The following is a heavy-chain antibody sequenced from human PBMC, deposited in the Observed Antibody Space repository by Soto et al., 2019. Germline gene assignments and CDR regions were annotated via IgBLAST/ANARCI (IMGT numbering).Heavy chain of an antibody. CDR2: ISSNGGST. V-gene: IGHV3-64*01. D-gene: IGHD2-15*01. J-gene: IGHJ4*02. CDR1: GFTFSSYA. Sequence: GGSLRLSCAASGFTFSSYAMHWVRQAPGKGLEYVSAISSNGGSTYYANSVKGRFTISRDNSKNTLYLQMGSLRAEDMAVYYCARGYCSGGSCYYSFDYWGQGTLVTVSS. CDR3: ARGYCSGGSCYYSFDY.